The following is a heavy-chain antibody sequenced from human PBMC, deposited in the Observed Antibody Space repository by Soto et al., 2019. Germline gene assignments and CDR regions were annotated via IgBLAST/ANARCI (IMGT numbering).Heavy chain of an antibody. D-gene: IGHD3-10*01. Sequence: ASVKVSCKASGYTFTRYAMHWVRQAPGQRLELMGWINAGNGNTKYSQKFQGRVTITRDTSASTAYMELSSLRSEDTAVYYCARDSLTMVRGVIDYYYGMDVWGQGTTVTVSS. CDR1: GYTFTRYA. J-gene: IGHJ6*02. CDR2: INAGNGNT. V-gene: IGHV1-3*01. CDR3: ARDSLTMVRGVIDYYYGMDV.